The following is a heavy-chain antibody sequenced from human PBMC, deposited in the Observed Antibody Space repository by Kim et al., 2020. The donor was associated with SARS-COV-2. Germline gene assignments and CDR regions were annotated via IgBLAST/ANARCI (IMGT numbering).Heavy chain of an antibody. J-gene: IGHJ6*02. CDR3: TTGIVAQTSDYYYGMDV. CDR2: IKSKTDGGTT. Sequence: GGSLRLSCAASGFTFSNAWMSWVRQAPGKGLEWVGRIKSKTDGGTTDYAAPVKGRFTISRDDSKNTLYLQMNSLKTEDTAVYYCTTGIVAQTSDYYYGMDVWGQGTTVTVSS. CDR1: GFTFSNAW. D-gene: IGHD5-12*01. V-gene: IGHV3-15*01.